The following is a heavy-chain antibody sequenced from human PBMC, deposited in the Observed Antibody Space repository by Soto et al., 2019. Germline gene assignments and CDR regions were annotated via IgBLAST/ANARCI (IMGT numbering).Heavy chain of an antibody. D-gene: IGHD3-16*01. CDR1: SDSISSYY. V-gene: IGHV4-59*01. Sequence: PSETLSLTCTVSSDSISSYYWSWIRQPPGKRLEWIGYISYSGSTDYNPSLKSRVTISGDTSKNQFSLKVSSVTAADTAVYYCARGTSWQLIFDYWGQGTLVTVSS. CDR3: ARGTSWQLIFDY. J-gene: IGHJ4*02. CDR2: ISYSGST.